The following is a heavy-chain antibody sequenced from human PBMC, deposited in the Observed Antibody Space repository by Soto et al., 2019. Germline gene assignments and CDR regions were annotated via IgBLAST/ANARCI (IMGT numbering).Heavy chain of an antibody. J-gene: IGHJ4*02. CDR2: IDGSGGDT. D-gene: IGHD2-15*01. V-gene: IGHV3-9*01. CDR3: AKERVAAAYVETSPFDF. Sequence: GGSLILSCAASGFTFDDYAMHWVRQAPGKGLEWVSGIDGSGGDTAFADSVKGRFTIPRDNSKNTLYLHMNSLRAEDTARYYCAKERVAAAYVETSPFDFWGQGTQVTVSS. CDR1: GFTFDDYA.